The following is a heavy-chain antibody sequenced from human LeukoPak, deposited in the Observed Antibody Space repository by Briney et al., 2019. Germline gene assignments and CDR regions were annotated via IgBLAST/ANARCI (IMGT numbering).Heavy chain of an antibody. CDR1: GYTLTELS. J-gene: IGHJ5*01. Sequence: GASVKVSCKVSGYTLTELSMHWVRQTPGKGLEWMGGFDPEDGETIYAQKFQGRVTMTEDTSTDTAYMELSSLRSGDTAVYYCTTGVDKFDFWGQGTLVTVSS. CDR2: FDPEDGET. CDR3: TTGVDKFDF. D-gene: IGHD5-12*01. V-gene: IGHV1-24*01.